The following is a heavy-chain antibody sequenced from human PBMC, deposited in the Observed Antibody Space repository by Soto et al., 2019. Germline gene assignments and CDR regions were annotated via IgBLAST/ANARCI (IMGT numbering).Heavy chain of an antibody. V-gene: IGHV4-59*01. J-gene: IGHJ6*02. CDR2: IYYSGSS. Sequence: PSETLSLTCTVSGGSISSYYWSWIRQPPGKGLEWIVYIYYSGSSNYNSSLKSRVTISVDTSKNQFSLKLSSVTAADTAVYYCARDCIYYDSSGYYYYYGMDVWGQGTTVT. CDR1: GGSISSYY. D-gene: IGHD3-22*01. CDR3: ARDCIYYDSSGYYYYYGMDV.